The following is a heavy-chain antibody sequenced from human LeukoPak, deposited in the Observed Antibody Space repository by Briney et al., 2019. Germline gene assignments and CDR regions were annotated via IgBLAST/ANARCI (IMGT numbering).Heavy chain of an antibody. D-gene: IGHD2-2*01. Sequence: PSETLSLTCTVSGGSISSGGYYWSWIRQPPGKGLEWIGYIYHSGSTYYNPSLKSRVTISVDRSKNQFSLKLSSVTAADTAVYYCAREPRGSSTSCPGCFDYWGQGTLVTVSS. CDR1: GGSISSGGYY. J-gene: IGHJ4*02. V-gene: IGHV4-30-2*01. CDR2: IYHSGST. CDR3: AREPRGSSTSCPGCFDY.